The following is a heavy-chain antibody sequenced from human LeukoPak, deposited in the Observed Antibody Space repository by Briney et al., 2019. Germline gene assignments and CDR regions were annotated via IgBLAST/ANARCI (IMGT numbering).Heavy chain of an antibody. J-gene: IGHJ4*02. CDR3: AKEDELVDYFDY. D-gene: IGHD6-13*01. Sequence: GGSLRLSCAASGFTFSSYSMNWVRQAPGKGPEWVSRINKDGSITNFADSVKGRFTISRDNAKNTVYLQMNSLRVDDTAVYYCAKEDELVDYFDYWGQGTLVTVSS. CDR1: GFTFSSYS. V-gene: IGHV3-74*01. CDR2: INKDGSIT.